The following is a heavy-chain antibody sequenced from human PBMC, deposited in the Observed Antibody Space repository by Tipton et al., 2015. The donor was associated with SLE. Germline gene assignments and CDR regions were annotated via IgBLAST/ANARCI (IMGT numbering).Heavy chain of an antibody. J-gene: IGHJ4*02. Sequence: TLSLTCAVYGGSLIDYWWSWIRQPPGKGLEWSGEIYHSGTTTYNPSLTSRVTISVDTSMNQFSLRLNSVTAADTAAYYCARLGDYDPSLDYWGQGTLVTVSS. D-gene: IGHD3-3*01. CDR2: IYHSGTT. CDR1: GGSLIDYW. CDR3: ARLGDYDPSLDY. V-gene: IGHV4-34*01.